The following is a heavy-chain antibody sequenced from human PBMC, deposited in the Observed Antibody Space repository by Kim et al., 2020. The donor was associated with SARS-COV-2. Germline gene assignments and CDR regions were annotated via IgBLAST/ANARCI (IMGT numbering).Heavy chain of an antibody. J-gene: IGHJ4*02. CDR2: IKSTTDGGTT. V-gene: IGHV3-15*01. Sequence: GGSLRLSCAASGFTFSNAWMSWVRQAPGKGLEWVGRIKSTTDGGTTDYAAPVKGRFTISRDDSTNTLYLHMNSLKTEGTDVFYCATDSSGRYYFDYWGQGTLVTVSS. D-gene: IGHD6-19*01. CDR1: GFTFSNAW. CDR3: ATDSSGRYYFDY.